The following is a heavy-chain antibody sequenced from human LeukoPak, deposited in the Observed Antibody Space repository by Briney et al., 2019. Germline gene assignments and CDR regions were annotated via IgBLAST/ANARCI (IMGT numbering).Heavy chain of an antibody. CDR3: ARGPAYCGADCYSYFVS. D-gene: IGHD2-21*02. J-gene: IGHJ4*02. CDR1: GGSISSNY. V-gene: IGHV4-59*01. Sequence: PSETLSLTCTVSGGSISSNYWSWIRQPPGKGLEWIGDIYYSGSTNYNPSLKSRVTISVDTSKNQFSLKMSSVTTADTAVYYCARGPAYCGADCYSYFVSWGQGTLVTVSS. CDR2: IYYSGST.